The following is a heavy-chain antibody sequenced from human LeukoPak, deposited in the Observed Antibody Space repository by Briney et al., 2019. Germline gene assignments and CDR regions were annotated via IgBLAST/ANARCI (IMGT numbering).Heavy chain of an antibody. D-gene: IGHD3-10*01. J-gene: IGHJ4*02. CDR3: ARDDYGSGSWSDY. CDR2: IIWSGGST. CDR1: GFTFDDYG. V-gene: IGHV3-20*04. Sequence: GGALRLSCAASGFTFDDYGMSWVRQAPGKGLEWVSGIIWSGGSTGYADSVKGRFTISRDNAKNSLYLQMNSLRAEDTALYYCARDDYGSGSWSDYWGQGTLVTVSS.